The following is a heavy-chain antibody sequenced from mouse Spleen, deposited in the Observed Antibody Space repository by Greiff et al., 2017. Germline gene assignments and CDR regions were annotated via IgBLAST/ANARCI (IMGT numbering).Heavy chain of an antibody. CDR2: IWGGGST. Sequence: VQRVESGPGLVAPSQSLSITCTVSGFSLSRYSVHWVRQPPGKGLEWLGMIWGGGSTDYNSALKSRLSISKDNSKSQVFLKMNSLQTDDTAMYYCVYGYDSWYFDVWGAGTTVTVSS. CDR1: GFSLSRYS. D-gene: IGHD2-2*01. J-gene: IGHJ1*01. V-gene: IGHV2-6-4*01. CDR3: VYGYDSWYFDV.